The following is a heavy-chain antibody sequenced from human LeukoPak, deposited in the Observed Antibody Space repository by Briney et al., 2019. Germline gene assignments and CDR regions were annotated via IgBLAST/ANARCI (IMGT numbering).Heavy chain of an antibody. CDR3: AEGVDRKKVDR. CDR2: IHPSGST. CDR1: DGSISGYY. D-gene: IGHD2-8*01. Sequence: KPSETLSLTCTVSDGSISGYYWSWVRQAPGNGLEWIGYIHPSGSTNYNPSLKSRVTISVDTSKNQFSLRLTSVTVADTAVYYCAEGVDRKKVDRWGQGTLVTVSS. J-gene: IGHJ4*02. V-gene: IGHV4-4*08.